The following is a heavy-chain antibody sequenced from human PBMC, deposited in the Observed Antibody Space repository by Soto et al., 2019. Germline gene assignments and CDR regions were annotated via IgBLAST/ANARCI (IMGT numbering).Heavy chain of an antibody. CDR1: GFTFDVYA. Sequence: EVQLVEPGGGLVNPGGSLRPSCAASGFTFDVYAIPWFRQAPGKGLGWVSGISWNSGSIGYADSVKGRFTISRDNAKNSLYLQMNSLRAEDTALYYCAKGLRRGIVGATFDYWGQGTLVTVSS. D-gene: IGHD1-26*01. V-gene: IGHV3-9*01. CDR2: ISWNSGSI. CDR3: AKGLRRGIVGATFDY. J-gene: IGHJ4*02.